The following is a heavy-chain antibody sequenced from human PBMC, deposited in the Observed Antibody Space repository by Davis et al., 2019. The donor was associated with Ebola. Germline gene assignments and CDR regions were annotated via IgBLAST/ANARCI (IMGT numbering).Heavy chain of an antibody. CDR1: GFTFSNYA. J-gene: IGHJ4*02. CDR3: TTPLGDLDY. V-gene: IGHV3-23*01. Sequence: GGSLRLSCAASGFTFSNYAMSWVRQAPGKGLEWVSGISGSGATTYYADSVKGRFTISRDNSKNTAYLQMNSLKTEDTAVYYCTTPLGDLDYWGQGTLVTVSS. CDR2: ISGSGATT. D-gene: IGHD3-16*01.